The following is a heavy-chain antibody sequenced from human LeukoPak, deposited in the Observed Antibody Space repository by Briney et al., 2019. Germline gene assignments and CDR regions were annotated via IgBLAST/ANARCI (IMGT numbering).Heavy chain of an antibody. CDR3: AKDRRGAMAVDYFDY. V-gene: IGHV3-69-1*01. CDR2: IRGSGTT. Sequence: GGSLRLSCAASGFTFSTYPMNWVRQAPGKGLEWISHIRGSGTTDYADSVKGRFTISRDNAKNSLYLQLSSLRAEDTAVYYCAKDRRGAMAVDYFDYWGQGTLVTVSS. D-gene: IGHD6-19*01. CDR1: GFTFSTYP. J-gene: IGHJ4*02.